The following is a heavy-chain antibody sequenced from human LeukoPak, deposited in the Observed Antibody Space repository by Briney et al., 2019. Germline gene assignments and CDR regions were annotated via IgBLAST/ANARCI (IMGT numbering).Heavy chain of an antibody. CDR2: IRFDESHR. J-gene: IGHJ4*02. CDR1: GFTFSTYG. Sequence: GRSLRLSCAASGFTFSTYGMHWVRQAPGKGLEWVAVIRFDESHRYYAGSVKGRFTISRDNSKNTLFLQMNSLRAEDTALYYCARWGIPTADIDYWGQGTLVTVSS. D-gene: IGHD6-13*01. CDR3: ARWGIPTADIDY. V-gene: IGHV3-33*01.